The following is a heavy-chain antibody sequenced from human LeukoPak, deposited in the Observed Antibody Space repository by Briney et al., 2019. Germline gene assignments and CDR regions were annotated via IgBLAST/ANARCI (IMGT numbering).Heavy chain of an antibody. V-gene: IGHV1-2*02. CDR3: ARVETITMVRGVPRFDY. CDR1: GYTFTGYY. D-gene: IGHD3-10*01. Sequence: EASVTVSCKASGYTFTGYYMHWVRQAPGQGLEWMGWINPNSGGTNYAQKFQGRVTMTRDTSISTAYMELSRLRSDDTAVYYCARVETITMVRGVPRFDYWGQGTLVTVSS. J-gene: IGHJ4*02. CDR2: INPNSGGT.